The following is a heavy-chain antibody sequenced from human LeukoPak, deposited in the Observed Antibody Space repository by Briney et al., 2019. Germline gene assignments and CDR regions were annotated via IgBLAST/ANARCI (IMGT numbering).Heavy chain of an antibody. J-gene: IGHJ6*03. V-gene: IGHV4-4*09. Sequence: SDTLSLTCSVSVGSISRYYWSWIRQPPATALEYIGYIHTSVSTNYTSSLKSRVTILIDMSKDQFCLMLSSVTAADTAVYFCARSYGAGSYYSRYYYFYMDVWGKGTTVTVSS. CDR1: VGSISRYY. CDR3: ARSYGAGSYYSRYYYFYMDV. CDR2: IHTSVST. D-gene: IGHD3-10*01.